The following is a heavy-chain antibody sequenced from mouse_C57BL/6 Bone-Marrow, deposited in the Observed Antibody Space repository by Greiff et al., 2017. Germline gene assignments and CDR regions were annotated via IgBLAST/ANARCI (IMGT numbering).Heavy chain of an antibody. CDR3: ARLQYYGSSYLYWYFDV. CDR2: IYPRSGNT. Sequence: VQLQASGAELARPGASVKLSCKASGYTFTSYGISWVKPRTGPGLEWIGEIYPRSGNTYYNEKFKGKATLTADKSSSTAYMELRSLTSEDSAVYFCARLQYYGSSYLYWYFDVWGTGTTVTVSS. V-gene: IGHV1-81*01. CDR1: GYTFTSYG. J-gene: IGHJ1*03. D-gene: IGHD1-1*01.